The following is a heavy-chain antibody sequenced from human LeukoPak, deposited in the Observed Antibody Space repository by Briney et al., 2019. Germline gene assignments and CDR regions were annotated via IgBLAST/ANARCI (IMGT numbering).Heavy chain of an antibody. Sequence: SETLSLTCTVSGGSISSYYWSWIRQPPGKGLEWIGYIYYSGNTNYNPSLKSRVTISGDTSKNQFSLKLSSVSAADPAVYYCARDAEIYYYGSGSYWSRWFDPWGQGTLVTVSS. CDR1: GGSISSYY. J-gene: IGHJ5*02. CDR3: ARDAEIYYYGSGSYWSRWFDP. V-gene: IGHV4-59*12. CDR2: IYYSGNT. D-gene: IGHD3-10*01.